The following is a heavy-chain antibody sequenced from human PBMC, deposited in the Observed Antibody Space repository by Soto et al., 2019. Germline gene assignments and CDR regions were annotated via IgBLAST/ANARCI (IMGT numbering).Heavy chain of an antibody. CDR1: GYTYTRYY. J-gene: IGHJ6*03. V-gene: IGHV1-46*03. Sequence: ASVNLYCKTSGYTYTRYYMHWLRQTPRQGLEWMGIINPSGGSTSYAQKFQGRVTMTRDTSTSTVYMELSSLRSEDTAVYYCARGEPRGGYYYYYYMEVWGKGTTVTVSS. D-gene: IGHD3-16*01. CDR2: INPSGGST. CDR3: ARGEPRGGYYYYYYMEV.